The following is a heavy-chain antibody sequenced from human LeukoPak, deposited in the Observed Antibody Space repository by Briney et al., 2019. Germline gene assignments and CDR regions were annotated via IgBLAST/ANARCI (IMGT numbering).Heavy chain of an antibody. CDR3: ARSPTFRGWFDP. J-gene: IGHJ5*02. D-gene: IGHD2/OR15-2a*01. CDR2: ISTGSGYI. V-gene: IGHV3-21*01. Sequence: GGSLRLSCAASGFSFSNSSMNWLRQAPGKGLEWVSSISTGSGYIFQADSVKGRFTISRDNAKNSLYLQVNSLRAEDTAVYYCARSPTFRGWFDPWGQGTLVTVSS. CDR1: GFSFSNSS.